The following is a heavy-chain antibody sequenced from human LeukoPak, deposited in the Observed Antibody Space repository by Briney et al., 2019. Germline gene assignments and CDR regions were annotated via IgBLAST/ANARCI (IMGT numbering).Heavy chain of an antibody. CDR2: ISGSGGST. CDR3: ARAIVVIPAAIRY. Sequence: TGGSLRLSCAASGFTFDDYGMSWVRQAPGKGLEWVSSISGSGGSTYYADSVKGRFTISRDNSKNTLYLQMNSLRAEDTAVYYCARAIVVIPAAIRYWGQGTLVTVSS. D-gene: IGHD2-2*01. CDR1: GFTFDDYG. V-gene: IGHV3-23*01. J-gene: IGHJ4*02.